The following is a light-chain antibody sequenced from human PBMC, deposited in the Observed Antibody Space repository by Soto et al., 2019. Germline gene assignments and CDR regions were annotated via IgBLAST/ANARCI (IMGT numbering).Light chain of an antibody. CDR2: AAS. V-gene: IGKV1-39*01. Sequence: DIQLTQSPSSLSASVGDRVSISCRASQSISNYLNWYQQKPGQAPKVLIFAASRLQSGVPSRFSGSGSGTDFTLTITSLQPEDFATYYCQQSYSSTFGQGTKVQI. CDR1: QSISNY. CDR3: QQSYSST. J-gene: IGKJ1*01.